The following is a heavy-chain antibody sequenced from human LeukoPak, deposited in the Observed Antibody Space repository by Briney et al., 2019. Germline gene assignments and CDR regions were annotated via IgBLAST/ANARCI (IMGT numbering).Heavy chain of an antibody. J-gene: IGHJ4*02. CDR2: IYHSGST. CDR1: GGSISSGGYY. V-gene: IGHV4-30-2*01. D-gene: IGHD6-13*01. Sequence: SETLSLTCTVSGGSISSGGYYWSWIRQPPGKGLEWIGYIYHSGSTYYNPSLKSRVTISVDTSKNQFSLKLSSVTAADTAVYYCARDGSGSSWSNLVDYWGQGTLVTVSS. CDR3: ARDGSGSSWSNLVDY.